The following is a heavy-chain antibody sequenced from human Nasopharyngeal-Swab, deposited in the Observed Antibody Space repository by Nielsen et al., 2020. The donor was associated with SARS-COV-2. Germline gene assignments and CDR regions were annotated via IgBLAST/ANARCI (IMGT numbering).Heavy chain of an antibody. D-gene: IGHD3-3*01. CDR1: GWSFSGYY. V-gene: IGHV4-34*01. CDR2: INHSGST. Sequence: SDTLSPTCALYGWSFSGYYWSWIRQPPGKGLEWIGEINHSGSTNYNPSLKSRVTISVDTSKNQFSLKLSSVTAADTAVYYCAREKSDFWSGYLRGAFDIWGQGTMVTVSS. J-gene: IGHJ3*02. CDR3: AREKSDFWSGYLRGAFDI.